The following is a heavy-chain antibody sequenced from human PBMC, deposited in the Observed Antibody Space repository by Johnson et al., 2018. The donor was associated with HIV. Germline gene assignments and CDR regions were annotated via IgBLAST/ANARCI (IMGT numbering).Heavy chain of an antibody. V-gene: IGHV3-11*06. CDR1: GFTFSDYY. D-gene: IGHD6-19*01. Sequence: QVQLVESGGGLVKPGGSLRLSCAASGFTFSDYYMSWIRQAPGKGLEWVSRINSDGSSTSYADSVKGRFTISRDNAKNTLYLQMNSLRAEDTAVYYCAKGSGSGWLRDAFDIWGQGTMVTVSS. CDR3: AKGSGSGWLRDAFDI. J-gene: IGHJ3*02. CDR2: INSDGSST.